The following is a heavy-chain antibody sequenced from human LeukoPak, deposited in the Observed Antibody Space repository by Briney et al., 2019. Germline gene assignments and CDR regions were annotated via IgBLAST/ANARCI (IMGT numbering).Heavy chain of an antibody. CDR2: IKPDGSEK. Sequence: GGSLRLSCAASGFTFTSYWMSWVRQAPGKGLEWVANIKPDGSEKYYVDSVKGRFTISRDNAKNSLYLQMNSLGAEDTAVYYCARDYYYGSGSYLKWGQGTLVTVSS. V-gene: IGHV3-7*01. CDR3: ARDYYYGSGSYLK. CDR1: GFTFTSYW. D-gene: IGHD3-10*01. J-gene: IGHJ4*02.